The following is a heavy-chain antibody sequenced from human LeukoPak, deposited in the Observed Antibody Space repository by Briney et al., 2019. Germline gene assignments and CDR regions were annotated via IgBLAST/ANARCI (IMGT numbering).Heavy chain of an antibody. CDR3: ARETRGYSYDYYCYYMDV. CDR1: GGSISSHY. CDR2: IYYSGST. Sequence: NPSETLSLTCTVSGGSISSHYWSWIRQPPGKGLEWIGYIYYSGSTNYNPSLKSRVTISVDTSKNQFSLKLSSVTAADTAVYYCARETRGYSYDYYCYYMDVWGKGTTVTVSS. V-gene: IGHV4-59*11. J-gene: IGHJ6*03. D-gene: IGHD5-18*01.